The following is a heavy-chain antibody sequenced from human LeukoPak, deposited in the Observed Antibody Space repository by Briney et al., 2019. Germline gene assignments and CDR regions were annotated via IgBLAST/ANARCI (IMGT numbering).Heavy chain of an antibody. CDR3: ARLADFYCGGECYSDY. J-gene: IGHJ4*02. V-gene: IGHV1-2*02. D-gene: IGHD2-21*01. CDR2: IYCNSGGT. CDR1: GYTFTDYY. Sequence: ASVTGSCKASGYTFTDYYMYWVRQAPGQGLEWMGWIYCNSGGTYYAQKFQGRVTMTRDTSISTAYMELSGLRFDDTAVYYCARLADFYCGGECYSDYWGQGTLVTVSS.